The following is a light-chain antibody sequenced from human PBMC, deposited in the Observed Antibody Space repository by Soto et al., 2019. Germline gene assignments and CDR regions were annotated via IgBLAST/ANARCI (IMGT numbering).Light chain of an antibody. CDR1: SSDVGAYNY. V-gene: IGLV2-8*01. CDR2: EVS. Sequence: QSALTQPPSASGSPGQSVTISCTGTSSDVGAYNYVSWYQQHPGKAPKLLIYEVSKWPSGVPDRFSGSKSGNTASLTVSGLQADDEADYYCCSYTTTKNLVFGGGTKLTV. J-gene: IGLJ2*01. CDR3: CSYTTTKNLV.